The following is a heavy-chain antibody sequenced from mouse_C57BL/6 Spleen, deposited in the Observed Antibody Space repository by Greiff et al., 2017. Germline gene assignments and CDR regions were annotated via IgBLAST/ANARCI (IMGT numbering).Heavy chain of an antibody. CDR3: ARRAVDAMDY. Sequence: EVQVVESGGDLVKPGGSLKLSCAASGFTFSSYGMSWVRQTPDKRLEWVATISSGGSYTYYPDSVKGRFTISRDNAKNTLYLQMSSLKSEDTAMYYCARRAVDAMDYWGQGTSVTVSS. J-gene: IGHJ4*01. CDR1: GFTFSSYG. V-gene: IGHV5-6*01. CDR2: ISSGGSYT. D-gene: IGHD1-1*01.